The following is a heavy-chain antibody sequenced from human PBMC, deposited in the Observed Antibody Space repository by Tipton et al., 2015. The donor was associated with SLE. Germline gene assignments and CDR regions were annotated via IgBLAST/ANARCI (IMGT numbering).Heavy chain of an antibody. CDR1: GGSISSHY. J-gene: IGHJ4*02. V-gene: IGHV4-59*11. CDR3: ARSGGFGELLFDY. Sequence: TLSLTCTVSGGSISSHYWSWIRQPPGKGLEWIGYIYYSGSTNYNPHLKSRVTISLDTSKNQFSLKLSSVTAADTAVYYCARSGGFGELLFDYWGQGTLVTVSS. CDR2: IYYSGST. D-gene: IGHD3-10*01.